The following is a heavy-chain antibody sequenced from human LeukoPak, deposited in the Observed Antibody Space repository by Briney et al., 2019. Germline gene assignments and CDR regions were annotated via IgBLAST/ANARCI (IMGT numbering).Heavy chain of an antibody. CDR1: GGSISSYY. Sequence: SETLSLTCAVYGGSISSYYWSWIRQPPGKGLEWIGYIYYSGSTNYNPSLKSRVTISVDTSKNQFSLKLSSVTAADTAVYYCARGEWLLDYWGQGTLVTVSS. CDR3: ARGEWLLDY. CDR2: IYYSGST. D-gene: IGHD3-3*01. J-gene: IGHJ4*02. V-gene: IGHV4-59*01.